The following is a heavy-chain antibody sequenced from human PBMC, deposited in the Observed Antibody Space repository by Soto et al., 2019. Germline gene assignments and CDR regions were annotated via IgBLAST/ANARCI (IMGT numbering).Heavy chain of an antibody. CDR2: VKSKIHDGST. CDR3: VTGGHFFGD. V-gene: IGHV3-15*01. D-gene: IGHD2-15*01. J-gene: IGHJ4*02. Sequence: DVHLVESGGDLVKPGGSLRLSCAASGLTVSNAWMSWVRQAPGKGLEWVGRVKSKIHDGSTEYAAPVKGRFIITRDDSKNTLNLKLHNLKSEDTAIYYCVTGGHFFGDWGQGTLVTVSS. CDR1: GLTVSNAW.